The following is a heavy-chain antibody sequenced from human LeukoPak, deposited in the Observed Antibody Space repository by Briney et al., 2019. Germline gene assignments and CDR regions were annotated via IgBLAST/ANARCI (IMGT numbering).Heavy chain of an antibody. D-gene: IGHD2-15*01. CDR1: GDSVNSDY. J-gene: IGHJ3*02. V-gene: IGHV4-59*08. CDR2: IYYSGST. Sequence: SETLFLTCTVSGDSVNSDYWNWIRQPPGKGLEWIGFIYYSGSTNYSPSLKSRVTISVDTSRNQFSLKLNSVTAADTAVYYCARRMKLAAKGDAFDIWGQGTMVTVSS. CDR3: ARRMKLAAKGDAFDI.